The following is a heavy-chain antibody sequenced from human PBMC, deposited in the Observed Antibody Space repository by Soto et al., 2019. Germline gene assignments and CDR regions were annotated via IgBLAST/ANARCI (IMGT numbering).Heavy chain of an antibody. CDR3: AKNWNWGSLVH. J-gene: IGHJ4*02. CDR2: IYYGGST. D-gene: IGHD7-27*01. V-gene: IGHV4-59*08. Sequence: LETLSLTCTVSGDSSSTDYWSWIRQSPGKGLEWIGFIYYGGSTNYNPSLKGRVTISVDTPKNQFSLKLSSVTAADTAVYYCAKNWNWGSLVHWGQGTLVTVSS. CDR1: GDSSSTDY.